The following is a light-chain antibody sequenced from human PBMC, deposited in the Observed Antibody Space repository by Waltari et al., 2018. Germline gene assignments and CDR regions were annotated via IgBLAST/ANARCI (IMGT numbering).Light chain of an antibody. CDR2: EGS. V-gene: IGLV1-51*02. J-gene: IGLJ7*01. CDR1: HSNIGNNY. Sequence: QSVLTQPPSVSAAPGQRVTISCSGGHSNIGNNYVSWYRQFPGTAPKLLIYEGSGRPPGVPGRFSGSKSGTSATLDITGLQAGDEADYYCGTWDSSLSGAVFGGGTHLTVL. CDR3: GTWDSSLSGAV.